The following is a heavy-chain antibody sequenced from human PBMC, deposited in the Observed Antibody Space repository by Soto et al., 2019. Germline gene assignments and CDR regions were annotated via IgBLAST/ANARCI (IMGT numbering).Heavy chain of an antibody. CDR1: GGSISSYY. CDR3: ATVKTVELHNAALDY. CDR2: IYYLGST. Sequence: SETLSLTCTVSGGSISSYYWSWIRQPPGKGLEWIGYIYYLGSTSYNPSLKSRVTISVDTSKTQFSLKLSSVTAADTAVYYCATVKTVELHNAALDYWGQGALVTVSS. J-gene: IGHJ4*02. D-gene: IGHD1-7*01. V-gene: IGHV4-59*01.